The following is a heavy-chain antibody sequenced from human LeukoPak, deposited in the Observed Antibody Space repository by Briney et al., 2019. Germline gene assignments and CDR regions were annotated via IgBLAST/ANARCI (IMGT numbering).Heavy chain of an antibody. V-gene: IGHV1-69*04. CDR3: ARTQGVGASDY. CDR2: IIPIFGIA. CDR1: GGTFSSYA. Sequence: SSVKVSCKASGGTFSSYAISWVRQAPGQGLEWMGRIIPIFGIANYAQKFQGRVTITSDKSTSTAYMELSSLRSEDTAVYYCARTQGVGASDYWGQGTLVTVSS. J-gene: IGHJ4*02. D-gene: IGHD1-26*01.